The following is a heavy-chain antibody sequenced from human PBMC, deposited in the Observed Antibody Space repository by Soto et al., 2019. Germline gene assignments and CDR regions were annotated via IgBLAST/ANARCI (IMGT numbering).Heavy chain of an antibody. CDR3: ALSTSMVRGLVPHRYS. D-gene: IGHD3-10*01. V-gene: IGHV3-30*03. CDR2: ISDDGSNK. Sequence: GGSLRLSCAASGFTFSSYGMHWVRQAPGKGLEWVAVISDDGSNKYYADSVKGRFTISRDNSKNTLYLQMSSLRADDTAVYYCALSTSMVRGLVPHRYSWGQGTLVTVSS. J-gene: IGHJ4*02. CDR1: GFTFSSYG.